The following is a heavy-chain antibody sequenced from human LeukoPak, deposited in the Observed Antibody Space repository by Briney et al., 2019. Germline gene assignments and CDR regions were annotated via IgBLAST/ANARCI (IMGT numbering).Heavy chain of an antibody. CDR3: ARRGPRGYDILTGYYKY. V-gene: IGHV4-39*07. Sequence: SETLSLTCTVSGGSISSSSYYWSWIRQPPGKGLEWIGEINHSGSTNYNPSLKSRVTISVDTSKYQFSLKLSSVTAADTAVYYCARRGPRGYDILTGYYKYWGQGTLVTVSS. CDR2: INHSGST. CDR1: GGSISSSSYY. D-gene: IGHD3-9*01. J-gene: IGHJ4*02.